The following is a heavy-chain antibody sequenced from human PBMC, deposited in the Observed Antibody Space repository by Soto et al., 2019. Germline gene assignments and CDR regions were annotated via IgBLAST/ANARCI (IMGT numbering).Heavy chain of an antibody. CDR1: GGPITSGSYY. J-gene: IGHJ1*01. CDR3: ARQASEGYSSSPFRF. D-gene: IGHD6-6*01. CDR2: IYYSGRT. Sequence: QLQLQESGPGLVKPSETLSLTCTVSGGPITSGSYYWGWIRQPPGKGLEWIGSIYYSGRTCYKSSLRSRVTISIDTSRNQFSLKVNSVTAADTAVYYCARQASEGYSSSPFRFWGQGTLVTVSS. V-gene: IGHV4-39*01.